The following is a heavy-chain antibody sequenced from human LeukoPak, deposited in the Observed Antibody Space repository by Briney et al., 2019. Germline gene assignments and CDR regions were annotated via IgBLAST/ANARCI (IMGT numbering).Heavy chain of an antibody. CDR3: ARVSPHRKMSYGNQNWFDT. V-gene: IGHV1-18*01. J-gene: IGHJ5*02. CDR1: GYTFTTYG. CDR2: ISTYNSNT. D-gene: IGHD3-16*01. Sequence: ASVKVSCKASGYTFTTYGINWLRQAPGQGLAWMGWISTYNSNTHYAQKLQGRVTMTTDASTSTAHMELRSLRSGDTAVYYCARVSPHRKMSYGNQNWFDTWGQGTLVTVSS.